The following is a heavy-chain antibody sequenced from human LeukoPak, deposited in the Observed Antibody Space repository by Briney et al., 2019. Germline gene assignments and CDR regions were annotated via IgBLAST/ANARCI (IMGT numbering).Heavy chain of an antibody. CDR1: GGSISSSSYY. CDR3: TREYGFMTTVFHAFDI. D-gene: IGHD4-17*01. CDR2: IYYSGST. Sequence: SETLSLTCTVSGGSISSSSYYWGWIRQPPGKGLEWIGSIYYSGSTYYNPSLKSRVTISVDTSRNQFSLKLSSVTAADTAIYYCTREYGFMTTVFHAFDIWGQGTMVTVSS. V-gene: IGHV4-39*07. J-gene: IGHJ3*02.